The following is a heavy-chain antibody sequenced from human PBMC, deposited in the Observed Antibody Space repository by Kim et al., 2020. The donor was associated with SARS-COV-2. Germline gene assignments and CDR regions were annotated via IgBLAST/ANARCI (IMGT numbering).Heavy chain of an antibody. Sequence: YTNYSPSFQGHVTISADKSISTAYLQWSSLKASDTAMYYCAINHLGYFDYWGQGTLVTVSS. D-gene: IGHD7-27*01. CDR3: AINHLGYFDY. V-gene: IGHV5-10-1*01. J-gene: IGHJ4*02. CDR2: YT.